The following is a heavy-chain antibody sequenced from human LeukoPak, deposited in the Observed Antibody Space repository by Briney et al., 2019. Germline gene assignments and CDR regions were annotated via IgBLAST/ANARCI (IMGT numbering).Heavy chain of an antibody. J-gene: IGHJ6*02. CDR2: ISYDGSNK. D-gene: IGHD6-6*01. CDR1: GFTFSSYG. V-gene: IGHV3-30*18. CDR3: AKDVAARHDYYYGMDV. Sequence: GSSLRLSCAASGFTFSSYGMHWVRQAPGKGLEGVAVISYDGSNKYYADSVKGRFTISRDNSKNTLYLQMNSLRAEDTAVYYCAKDVAARHDYYYGMDVWGQGTTVTVSS.